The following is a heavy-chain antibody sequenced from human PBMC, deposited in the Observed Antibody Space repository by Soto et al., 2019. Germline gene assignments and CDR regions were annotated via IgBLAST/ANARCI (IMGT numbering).Heavy chain of an antibody. Sequence: QVLLVQSGAEVKKPGASVKVSCKASGFSFTTYYMHWVRQAPGQRLEWMGVINPSGDATTYAQRFQGRVTMTKDTSASTVYMELSSLRSEDTAVYYCTRDWELGYWGQGTLVTVSS. V-gene: IGHV1-46*01. CDR2: INPSGDAT. CDR1: GFSFTTYY. D-gene: IGHD3-10*01. J-gene: IGHJ4*02. CDR3: TRDWELGY.